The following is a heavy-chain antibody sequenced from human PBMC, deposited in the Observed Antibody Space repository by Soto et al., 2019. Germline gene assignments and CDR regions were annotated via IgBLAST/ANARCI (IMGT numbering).Heavy chain of an antibody. CDR1: GGSISSGDYY. V-gene: IGHV4-30-4*01. D-gene: IGHD3-22*01. CDR3: ARDAPYYYDSSY. J-gene: IGHJ4*02. CDR2: IYYSGST. Sequence: SETLSLTCTVSGGSISSGDYYWSWIRQPPGKGLEWIGYIYYSGSTYYNPSLKSRVTISVDTSKNQFSLKLSSVTAADTAVYYCARDAPYYYDSSYWGQGTLVTVS.